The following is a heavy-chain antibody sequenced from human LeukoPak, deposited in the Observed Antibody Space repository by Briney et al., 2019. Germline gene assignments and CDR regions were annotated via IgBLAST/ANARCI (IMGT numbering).Heavy chain of an antibody. Sequence: PGGSLRLSCAASGFTFSSYAMSGVRAAPGKGREWVSAISGSRGSTYYADSVKGRFTISRDNSKNTLYLQMNSLRAEATAVYYCAKDRPYNWNDQYYYGMDVWGQGTTVTVSS. D-gene: IGHD1-20*01. CDR1: GFTFSSYA. J-gene: IGHJ6*02. CDR2: ISGSRGST. V-gene: IGHV3-23*01. CDR3: AKDRPYNWNDQYYYGMDV.